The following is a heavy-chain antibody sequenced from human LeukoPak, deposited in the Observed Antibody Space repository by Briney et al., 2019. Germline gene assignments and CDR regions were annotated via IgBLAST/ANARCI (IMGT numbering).Heavy chain of an antibody. J-gene: IGHJ4*02. CDR3: ARDEGSAYPFDY. CDR2: IYYSGST. Sequence: PSETLSLTCTVSGGSISSSSYYWGWIRQPPGKGLEWIGSIYYSGSTYYNPSLKSRVTISVDTSKNQFSLKVSPVTAADTAVYYCARDEGSAYPFDYWGQGTLVTVSS. D-gene: IGHD3-22*01. V-gene: IGHV4-39*07. CDR1: GGSISSSSYY.